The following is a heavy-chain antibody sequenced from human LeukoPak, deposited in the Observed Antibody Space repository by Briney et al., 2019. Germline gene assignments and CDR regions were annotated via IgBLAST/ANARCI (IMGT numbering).Heavy chain of an antibody. J-gene: IGHJ4*02. CDR1: GFAFSSYS. V-gene: IGHV3-48*01. Sequence: GGSLRLSCVASGFAFSSYSMNWVRQAPGKGLEWISYSSGSGSTIYYADSVKGRFSISRDNAKNSLHLQMNSLRAEDTAVYYCARLNDYGDPFDYWGQGTLVTVSS. D-gene: IGHD4-17*01. CDR2: SSGSGSTI. CDR3: ARLNDYGDPFDY.